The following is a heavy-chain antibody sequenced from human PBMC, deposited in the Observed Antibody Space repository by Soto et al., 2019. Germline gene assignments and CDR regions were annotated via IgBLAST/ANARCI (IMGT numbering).Heavy chain of an antibody. Sequence: PSETLFLTCSVSGGSVSSDAYYWSRIRQPPGKTLEWIGFILSGGGTSTNPSLRSRLSISVDTSRNQFSLRLTSVTASDTGVYFCAKGFSSGWYVDSWGRGTLVTVSS. D-gene: IGHD6-19*01. J-gene: IGHJ4*02. CDR3: AKGFSSGWYVDS. CDR1: GGSVSSDAYY. CDR2: ILSGGGT. V-gene: IGHV4-61*08.